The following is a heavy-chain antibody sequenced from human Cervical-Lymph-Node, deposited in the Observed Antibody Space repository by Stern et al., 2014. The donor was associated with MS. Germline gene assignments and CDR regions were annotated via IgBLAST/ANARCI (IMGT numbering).Heavy chain of an antibody. CDR3: ARMREYCSGGICFAGYYDS. J-gene: IGHJ4*02. CDR2: IFSTGVT. D-gene: IGHD2-15*01. CDR1: GFSLSNPAMG. V-gene: IGHV2-26*01. Sequence: QVTLKESGPVLVKPTETLTLTCSVSGFSLSNPAMGVSWLRHPPGQALECLAHIFSTGVTAYSTSLMSRLTISKDTSRSQVVLTMTNMDPVDTATYYCARMREYCSGGICFAGYYDSWGQGTLVTVSS.